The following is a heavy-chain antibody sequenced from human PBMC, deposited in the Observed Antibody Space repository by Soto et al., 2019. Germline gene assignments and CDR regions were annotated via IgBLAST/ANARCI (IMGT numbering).Heavy chain of an antibody. CDR3: ARGGDDFWSGYYRYYYMDV. V-gene: IGHV1-8*01. CDR2: MNPNSGNT. D-gene: IGHD3-3*01. Sequence: QVQLVQSGAEVKKPGASVKVSCKASGYTFTSYDINWVRQATGQGLEWMGWMNPNSGNTGYAQKFQGRVDMTRNTSISTAYMELSSLRSEDTAVYYCARGGDDFWSGYYRYYYMDVWGKGTTVTVSS. J-gene: IGHJ6*03. CDR1: GYTFTSYD.